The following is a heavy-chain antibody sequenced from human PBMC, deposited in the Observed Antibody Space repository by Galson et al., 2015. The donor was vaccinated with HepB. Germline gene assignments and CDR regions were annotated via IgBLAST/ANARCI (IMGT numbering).Heavy chain of an antibody. CDR1: GFTFSSYA. V-gene: IGHV3-30-3*01. CDR2: ISYDGSNK. D-gene: IGHD5-24*01. CDR3: ARVRGALRWLYYYGMDV. Sequence: SLRLSCAASGFTFSSYAMHWVRQAPGKGLEWVAVISYDGSNKYYADSVKGRFTISRDNSKNTLYLQMNSLRAEDTAVYYCARVRGALRWLYYYGMDVWGQGTTVTVSS. J-gene: IGHJ6*02.